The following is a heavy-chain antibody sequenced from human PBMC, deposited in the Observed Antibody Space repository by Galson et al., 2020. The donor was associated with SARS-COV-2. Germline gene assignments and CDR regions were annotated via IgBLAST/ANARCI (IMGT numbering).Heavy chain of an antibody. CDR3: ARGLKWELLRAGYYYYGMDV. J-gene: IGHJ6*02. V-gene: IGHV4-34*01. CDR1: FSGYY. CDR2: INHSGST. Sequence: FSGYYWSWIRQPPGKGLEWIGEINHSGSTNYNPSLKSRVTISVDTSKNQFSLKLSSVTAADTAVYYCARGLKWELLRAGYYYYGMDVWGQGTTVTVSS. D-gene: IGHD1-26*01.